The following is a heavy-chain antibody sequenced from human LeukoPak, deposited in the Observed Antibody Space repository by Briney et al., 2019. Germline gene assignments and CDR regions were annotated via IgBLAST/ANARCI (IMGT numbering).Heavy chain of an antibody. J-gene: IGHJ6*02. CDR1: GFTFSSYG. CDR3: AKEGSSGSYYNVLYYGMDV. D-gene: IGHD3-10*01. Sequence: GGSLRLSCAASGFTFSSYGMHWVRQAPGKGLEWVAVISYDGSNKYYADSVKGRFTISRDNSKNTLYLQMNSLRAEDTAVYYCAKEGSSGSYYNVLYYGMDVWGQGTTVTVSS. V-gene: IGHV3-30*18. CDR2: ISYDGSNK.